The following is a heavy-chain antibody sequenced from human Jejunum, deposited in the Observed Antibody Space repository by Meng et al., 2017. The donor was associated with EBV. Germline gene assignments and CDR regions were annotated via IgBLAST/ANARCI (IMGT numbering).Heavy chain of an antibody. CDR1: GFSFSIYG. J-gene: IGHJ4*02. CDR2: ISGNSITT. V-gene: IGHV3-23*04. CDR3: AKSLFGGNTV. Sequence: EEAVVGAGGGLVRAGGSLRLSCAASGFSFSIYGRSWVRQAPGKGLECVSGISGNSITTSYADSVKGRFTISRDNSKNTVFLQMNSLRAEDTAIYYCAKSLFGGNTVWGQGTLVT. D-gene: IGHD4-23*01.